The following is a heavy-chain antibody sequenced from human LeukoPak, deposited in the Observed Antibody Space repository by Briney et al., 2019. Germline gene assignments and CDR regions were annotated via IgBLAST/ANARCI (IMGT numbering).Heavy chain of an antibody. D-gene: IGHD1-26*01. Sequence: GASVKVSCKAFGYTFTDYYMHWVRQAPGQGLEWMGWINPNNVTNFAQKFQGRVTMTRDTSISTAHMEMSRLRSDDTAVYYCTRVGHGSYYLPYWGQGTLVTVSS. J-gene: IGHJ4*02. CDR2: INPNNVT. V-gene: IGHV1-2*02. CDR1: GYTFTDYY. CDR3: TRVGHGSYYLPY.